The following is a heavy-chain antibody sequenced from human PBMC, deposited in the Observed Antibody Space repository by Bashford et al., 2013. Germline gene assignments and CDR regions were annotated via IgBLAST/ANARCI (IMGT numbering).Heavy chain of an antibody. D-gene: IGHD1-1*01. V-gene: IGHV3-23*01. CDR3: VRGIQSRPFAY. CDR2: ILHNGDRI. Sequence: GGSLRLSCAASGFTFNNYAMTWVRQAPGKGLEWVSSILHNGDRIYYADSVKGRFIISGDNSKNTVTLQMNRLRAEDTAVYHCVRGIQSRPFAYWGQGTPVTVSS. CDR1: GFTFNNYA. J-gene: IGHJ4*02.